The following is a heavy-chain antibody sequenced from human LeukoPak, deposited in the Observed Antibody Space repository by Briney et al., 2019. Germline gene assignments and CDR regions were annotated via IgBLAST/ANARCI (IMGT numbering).Heavy chain of an antibody. J-gene: IGHJ4*02. CDR2: ISYRGSI. CDR3: ARQLGSGLDY. V-gene: IGHV4-39*01. CDR1: GGPIDSDSYY. D-gene: IGHD6-19*01. Sequence: SETLSLTCTVSGGPIDSDSYYWGWIRQPPGKGLEWIATISYRGSIYYNPSLKSRITISVDTSKNQISLRLRSVTAADTAVFYCARQLGSGLDYWGRGTPVTVSS.